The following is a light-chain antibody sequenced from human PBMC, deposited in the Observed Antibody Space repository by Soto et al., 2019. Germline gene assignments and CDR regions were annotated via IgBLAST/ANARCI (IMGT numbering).Light chain of an antibody. J-gene: IGKJ5*01. V-gene: IGKV3-11*01. CDR1: QSVSKY. CDR3: QQRSNCPIT. CDR2: DAS. Sequence: EIVLTQSPTTLSLSPGERVTLSCRTSQSVSKYFAWYQQKPGRAPRLLIYDASSRATGIPARFIGSGSGTDFTVTISSREPEDFAIYYCQQRSNCPITCGQGTRLEIK.